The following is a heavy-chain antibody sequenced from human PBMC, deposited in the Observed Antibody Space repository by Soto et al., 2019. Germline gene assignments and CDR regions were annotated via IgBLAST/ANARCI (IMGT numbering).Heavy chain of an antibody. CDR3: ARVEVGTYYGGDCPFLDY. D-gene: IGHD2-21*02. CDR2: IIPIFGTA. V-gene: IGHV1-69*13. Sequence: SVKVSCKASGGTFSSYAISWVRQAPGQGLEWMGGIIPIFGTANYAQKFQGRVTITADESTSTAYMELSSLRSEDTAVYYCARVEVGTYYGGDCPFLDYSGQGSLVTVSS. J-gene: IGHJ4*02. CDR1: GGTFSSYA.